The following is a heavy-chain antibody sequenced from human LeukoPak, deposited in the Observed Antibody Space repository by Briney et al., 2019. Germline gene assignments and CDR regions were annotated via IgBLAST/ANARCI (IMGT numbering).Heavy chain of an antibody. D-gene: IGHD3-10*01. CDR2: ISFDVINK. J-gene: IGHJ3*02. V-gene: IGHV3-30-3*01. CDR3: ARSLWFGELSSDAFDI. Sequence: GGSLRLSCAASGFTFSGYAMHWVRQAPGKGLEWVADISFDVINKYYTDSVKGRFTISRDNSKNTLYLQMNSLRAEDTAVFYCARSLWFGELSSDAFDIWGQGTMVIVSS. CDR1: GFTFSGYA.